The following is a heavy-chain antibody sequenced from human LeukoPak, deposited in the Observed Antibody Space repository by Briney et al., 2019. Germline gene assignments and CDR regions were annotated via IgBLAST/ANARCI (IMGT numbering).Heavy chain of an antibody. V-gene: IGHV1-46*01. J-gene: IGHJ3*02. CDR3: ARDNLEYSSSWYYAFDI. CDR1: GYTFTSCY. CDR2: INPSGGST. Sequence: ASVRVSCTASGYTFTSCYMHWVRQAPGQGREWMGIINPSGGSTSYAQKFQGRVTMTRDTSTSTVYMELSSLRSEDTAVYYCARDNLEYSSSWYYAFDIWGQGTMVTVSS. D-gene: IGHD6-13*01.